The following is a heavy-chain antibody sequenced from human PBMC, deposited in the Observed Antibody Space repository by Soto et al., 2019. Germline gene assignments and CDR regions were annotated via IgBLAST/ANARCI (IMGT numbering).Heavy chain of an antibody. CDR1: GYTFTSYG. Sequence: ASVKVSCKASGYTFTSYGISWVRQAPGQGLEWMGWISAYNGNTNYAQKLQGRVTMTTDTSTSTAYMELRSLRSDDTAVYYCARSPVRWLLNKAYYFDYWGQGTLVTVSS. CDR3: ARSPVRWLLNKAYYFDY. D-gene: IGHD3-22*01. CDR2: ISAYNGNT. V-gene: IGHV1-18*01. J-gene: IGHJ4*02.